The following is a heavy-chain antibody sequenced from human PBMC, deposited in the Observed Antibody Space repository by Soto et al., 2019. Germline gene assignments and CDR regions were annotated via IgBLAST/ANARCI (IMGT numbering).Heavy chain of an antibody. Sequence: PGGSLRLSCAASGFTFSDYWMNWLRQAPGKVLEWMANIKEDGSEKYYVDSVKGRFTISIDNAKNSLFLQMNSLRVEDTAVYYCARDGYSAGFDIWGQGTMVTVSS. CDR1: GFTFSDYW. D-gene: IGHD5-18*01. CDR2: IKEDGSEK. J-gene: IGHJ3*02. V-gene: IGHV3-7*01. CDR3: ARDGYSAGFDI.